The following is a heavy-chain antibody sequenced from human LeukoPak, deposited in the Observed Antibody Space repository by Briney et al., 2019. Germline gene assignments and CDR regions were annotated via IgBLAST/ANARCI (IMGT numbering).Heavy chain of an antibody. CDR2: INHSGST. CDR1: GGSFSGYY. D-gene: IGHD3-3*01. Sequence: SETLSLTCAVYGGSFSGYYWSWIRQPPGKGLEWIGEINHSGSTNYNPSLKSRVTISVDTSRNQFSLKLSSVTAADTAVYYCARRPYDFWSGYYGLFDYWGQGTLVTVSS. J-gene: IGHJ4*02. CDR3: ARRPYDFWSGYYGLFDY. V-gene: IGHV4-34*01.